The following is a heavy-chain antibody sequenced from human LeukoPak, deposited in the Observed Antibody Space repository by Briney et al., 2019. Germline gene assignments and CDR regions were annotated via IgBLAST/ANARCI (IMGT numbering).Heavy chain of an antibody. V-gene: IGHV3-20*04. J-gene: IGHJ4*02. D-gene: IGHD4-17*01. CDR2: INWNGGST. CDR1: GFTFDDYG. CDR3: ARADYGDGPFDY. Sequence: GGSLRLSCAASGFTFDDYGMSWVRQAPGKGLEWVSGINWNGGSTGYADSVKGRFTTSRGNAKNSLYLQMNSLRAEDTALYYCARADYGDGPFDYWGQGTLVTVSS.